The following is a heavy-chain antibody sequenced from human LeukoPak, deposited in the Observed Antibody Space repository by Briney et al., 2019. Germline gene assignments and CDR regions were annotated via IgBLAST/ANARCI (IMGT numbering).Heavy chain of an antibody. CDR1: RFTFDDYA. CDR2: ISWNSGSI. CDR3: AKDTGVVPANIDY. D-gene: IGHD2-2*01. V-gene: IGHV3-9*01. J-gene: IGHJ4*02. Sequence: GGSLRLSCAASRFTFDDYAMHWVRQAPGKGLEWVSGISWNSGSIGYADSVKGRFTISRDNAKNSLYLQMNSLRAEDTALYYCAKDTGVVPANIDYWGQGTLVTVSS.